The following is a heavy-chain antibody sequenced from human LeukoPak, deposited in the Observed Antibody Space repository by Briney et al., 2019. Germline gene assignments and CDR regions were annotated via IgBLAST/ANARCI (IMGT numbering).Heavy chain of an antibody. CDR3: AKLRVLDYYDSSGSYYFDY. Sequence: EGSLRLSCAASGFTFSSYAMSWVRQAPGKGLEWVSAISGSGGSTYYADSVKGRFTISRDNSKNTLYLQMNSLRAEDTAVYYCAKLRVLDYYDSSGSYYFDYWGQGTLVTVSS. CDR2: ISGSGGST. D-gene: IGHD3-22*01. CDR1: GFTFSSYA. J-gene: IGHJ4*02. V-gene: IGHV3-23*01.